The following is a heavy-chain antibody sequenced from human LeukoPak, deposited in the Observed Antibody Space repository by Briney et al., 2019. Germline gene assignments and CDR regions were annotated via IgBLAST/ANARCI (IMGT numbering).Heavy chain of an antibody. V-gene: IGHV3-30*18. J-gene: IGHJ4*02. CDR1: GFTFSSYG. CDR3: AKDYSSTVVTHCDY. CDR2: ISYDGSNK. D-gene: IGHD4-23*01. Sequence: GGSLRLSCAASGFTFSSYGMHWVRQAPGKGLEWVAVISYDGSNKYYADSVKGRFTISRDNSKNTLYLQMNSLRAEDTAVYYCAKDYSSTVVTHCDYWGQGTLVTVSS.